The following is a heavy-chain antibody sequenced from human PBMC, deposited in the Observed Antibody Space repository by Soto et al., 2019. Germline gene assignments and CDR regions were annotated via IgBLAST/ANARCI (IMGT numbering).Heavy chain of an antibody. CDR1: GYTFSRYG. CDR2: ISGYNGDT. CDR3: AKNGQPPYYYYAMDV. V-gene: IGHV1-18*01. D-gene: IGHD2-8*01. Sequence: ASVKVSCKASGYTFSRYGISWVRQAPGQGLEWMGWISGYNGDTKYAQKVQGRVTMTIDTSTYTAYMELRSLTSDDTAIYYCAKNGQPPYYYYAMDVWGQGTTVTLAS. J-gene: IGHJ6*02.